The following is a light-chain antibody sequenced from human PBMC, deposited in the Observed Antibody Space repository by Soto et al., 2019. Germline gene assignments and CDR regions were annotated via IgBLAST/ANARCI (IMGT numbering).Light chain of an antibody. Sequence: AIRMTQSPSSFSASTGDRVTITCRASQGISSYLAWYQQKPGKAPKLLIYAASTLQSGVPSRFSGSGSATDFTLTISCLQSEDFETYYCQQYDSYPWTFGKGTKVDIX. CDR2: AAS. J-gene: IGKJ1*01. CDR3: QQYDSYPWT. CDR1: QGISSY. V-gene: IGKV1-8*01.